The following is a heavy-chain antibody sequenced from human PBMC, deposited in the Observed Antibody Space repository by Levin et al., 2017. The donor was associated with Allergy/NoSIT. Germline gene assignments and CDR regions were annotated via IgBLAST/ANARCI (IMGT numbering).Heavy chain of an antibody. D-gene: IGHD3-22*01. Sequence: PGGSLRLSCAASGFTFSSYAMSWVRQAPGKGLEWVSAISGSGGSTYYADSVKGRFTISRDNSKNTLYLQMNSLRAEDTAVYYCAKGSGSLSRITMIVVVTACAFDIWGQGTMVTVSS. CDR2: ISGSGGST. J-gene: IGHJ3*02. CDR1: GFTFSSYA. CDR3: AKGSGSLSRITMIVVVTACAFDI. V-gene: IGHV3-23*01.